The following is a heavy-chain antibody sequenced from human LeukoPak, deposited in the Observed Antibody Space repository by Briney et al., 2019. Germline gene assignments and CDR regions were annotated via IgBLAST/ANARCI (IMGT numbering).Heavy chain of an antibody. Sequence: PGGSLRLSCAASGFTLISYWMHWVRQAPGKGLVWVPRINGYGSSTDFADSVKGRFTISRDNAKNTLYLQMNSLRAEDTAVYYCARDAPGNTALDYWGQGTLVTVSS. CDR3: ARDAPGNTALDY. V-gene: IGHV3-74*01. J-gene: IGHJ4*02. D-gene: IGHD5-18*01. CDR2: INGYGSST. CDR1: GFTLISYW.